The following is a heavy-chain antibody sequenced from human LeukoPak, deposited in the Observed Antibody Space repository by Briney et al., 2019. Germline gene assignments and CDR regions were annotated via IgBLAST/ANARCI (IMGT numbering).Heavy chain of an antibody. CDR2: ISFDGSEK. D-gene: IGHD3-22*01. V-gene: IGHV3-30*03. CDR3: AVYYYDSRGVTDAFDI. CDR1: GFTFTTYG. J-gene: IGHJ3*02. Sequence: GGSLRLSCAASGFTFTTYGMHWVRQAPGKGLEWVALISFDGSEKYYAESVKGRFTISRDNSKNTLHLQMSSLRVEDTALYYCAVYYYDSRGVTDAFDIWGQGTMVTVSS.